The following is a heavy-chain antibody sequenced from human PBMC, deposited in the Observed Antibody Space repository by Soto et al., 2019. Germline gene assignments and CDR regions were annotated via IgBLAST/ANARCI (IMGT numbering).Heavy chain of an antibody. Sequence: PWGTLSLTCTVSGGSISSCYWSWIRQPPGKGLEWIGYIYYSGSTNCNPSLKSRVTISVDTSTNQFSLRLSSVTAADTAVYYCARRTCSSFAFFDYWGQGTLVTVSS. CDR2: IYYSGST. CDR1: GGSISSCY. J-gene: IGHJ4*02. V-gene: IGHV4-59*01. D-gene: IGHD6-13*01. CDR3: ARRTCSSFAFFDY.